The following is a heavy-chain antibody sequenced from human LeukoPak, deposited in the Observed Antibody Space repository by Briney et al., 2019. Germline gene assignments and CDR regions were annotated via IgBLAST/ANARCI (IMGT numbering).Heavy chain of an antibody. Sequence: SVKVSCKASGGTFSSYAISWVRQAPGQGLEWMGGIIPIFGTANYAQKFQGRVAITADESTSTAYIELSSLRSEDTAVYYCARFRLRPTPGAFDIWGQGTMVTVSS. D-gene: IGHD5-12*01. CDR2: IIPIFGTA. CDR3: ARFRLRPTPGAFDI. V-gene: IGHV1-69*13. J-gene: IGHJ3*02. CDR1: GGTFSSYA.